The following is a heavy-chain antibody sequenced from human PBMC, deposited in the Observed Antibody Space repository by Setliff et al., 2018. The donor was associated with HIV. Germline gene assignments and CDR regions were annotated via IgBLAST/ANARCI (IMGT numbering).Heavy chain of an antibody. V-gene: IGHV3-30*03. CDR1: GFTFSSYS. J-gene: IGHJ6*02. CDR2: ISYDGNNK. Sequence: GGSLRLSCAASGFTFSSYSMHWVRQAPGKGLEWVAVISYDGNNKYYADSVKGRFTISRDNSKNTLYPQMNSLRAEETAVYYCALGGYGIAAAGTIYYYYGLDVWGQGTTVTVSS. CDR3: ALGGYGIAAAGTIYYYYGLDV. D-gene: IGHD6-13*01.